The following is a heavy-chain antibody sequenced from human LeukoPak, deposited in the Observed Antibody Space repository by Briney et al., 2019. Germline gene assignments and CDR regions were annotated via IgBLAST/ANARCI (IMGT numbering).Heavy chain of an antibody. CDR2: ISYDGSNK. J-gene: IGHJ4*02. CDR1: GSTFSSYA. V-gene: IGHV3-30*04. CDR3: ARDADISNHYSYFDY. D-gene: IGHD3-22*01. Sequence: GRSLRLSCAASGSTFSSYAMHWVRQAPGKGLEWVAVISYDGSNKYYADSVKGRFTISRDNSKNTLYLQMNSLRAEDTALYYCARDADISNHYSYFDYWGQGALVTVSS.